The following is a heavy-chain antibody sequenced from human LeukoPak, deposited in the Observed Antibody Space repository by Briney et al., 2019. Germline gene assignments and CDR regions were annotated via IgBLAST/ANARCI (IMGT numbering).Heavy chain of an antibody. J-gene: IGHJ4*02. V-gene: IGHV3-23*01. CDR3: ARSGVATCHY. CDR1: GFTFAIYA. D-gene: IGHD2-15*01. Sequence: GGSLRLSCQASGFTFAIYAMSWVRQAPGKGLEWVSSINPDGGGSFFADSVKGRFTISSDDSRSVVYLQLNSLSAEDTAVYYCARSGVATCHYWGQGVLVTVSS. CDR2: INPDGGGS.